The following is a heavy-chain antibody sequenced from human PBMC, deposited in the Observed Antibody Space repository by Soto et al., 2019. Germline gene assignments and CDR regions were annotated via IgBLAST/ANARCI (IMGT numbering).Heavy chain of an antibody. V-gene: IGHV3-11*06. CDR3: ARVDGESRVDV. Sequence: VQLVESGGGLVKPGGSLRLSCAASGFTFSDYYMAWVRQTPGKGLEWIAYIVSGSTYTNYADSVKGRFTISRDNDRESLFLEMNSLGADDTALYYCARVDGESRVDVWGQGTTVSVS. D-gene: IGHD2-21*01. CDR1: GFTFSDYY. J-gene: IGHJ6*02. CDR2: IVSGSTYT.